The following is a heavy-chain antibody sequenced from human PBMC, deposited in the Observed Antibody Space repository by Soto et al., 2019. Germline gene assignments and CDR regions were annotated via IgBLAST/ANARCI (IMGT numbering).Heavy chain of an antibody. J-gene: IGHJ4*02. CDR2: ISGGGGTT. CDR1: GFTFSSCA. Sequence: GGSLRLSCAASGFTFSSCAMNWVRQAPGKGLEWVSGISGGGGTTYYSDSVRGRFVISRDNSKNTLYLQMNSLRAEDTAVYFCAKRAPISARHFDFWGPGTLVTVSS. CDR3: AKRAPISARHFDF. D-gene: IGHD6-6*01. V-gene: IGHV3-23*01.